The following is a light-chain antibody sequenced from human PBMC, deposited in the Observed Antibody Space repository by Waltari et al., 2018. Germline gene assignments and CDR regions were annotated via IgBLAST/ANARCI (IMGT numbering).Light chain of an antibody. CDR2: DVS. Sequence: QSALTQPASVSGSPGQSITISCPGTSSDVGGYNYVSWYQQHPGTAPKLMIYDVSNRPSGVSNRFSGSKSGNTASLTISGLQAEDEADYYCSSYTSSSTVFGGGTKLTVL. CDR3: SSYTSSSTV. J-gene: IGLJ2*01. CDR1: SSDVGGYNY. V-gene: IGLV2-14*01.